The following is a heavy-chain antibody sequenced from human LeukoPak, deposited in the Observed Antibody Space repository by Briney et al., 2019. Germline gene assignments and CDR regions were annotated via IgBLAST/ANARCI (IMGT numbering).Heavy chain of an antibody. Sequence: GGSLTLSCAVSGCTFSRYAMGWVRQAPGNGLEWVSSITDNGDRTKYADSVKGRFTISSDSSNNSLYLQLNSLSSEHPTVYYCSRLYSSTWVAVYENGGLIDYWGKGTLVTVSS. J-gene: IGHJ4*02. CDR1: GCTFSRYA. D-gene: IGHD6-13*01. CDR3: SRLYSSTWVAVYENGGLIDY. CDR2: ITDNGDRT. V-gene: IGHV3-23*01.